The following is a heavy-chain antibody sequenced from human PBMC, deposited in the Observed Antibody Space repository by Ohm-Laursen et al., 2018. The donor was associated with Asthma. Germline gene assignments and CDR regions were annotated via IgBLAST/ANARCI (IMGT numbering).Heavy chain of an antibody. Sequence: TLSLTCTVSGGSISSGHYYWTWIRQHPGKGLEWIGNIHYSGSTIYNPSLESRLTISVDTSKNQFSLKLSSVTAADTAVYYCARDVGGTDAFDIWGQGTMVTVSS. J-gene: IGHJ3*02. CDR1: GGSISSGHYY. CDR2: IHYSGST. CDR3: ARDVGGTDAFDI. V-gene: IGHV4-31*03. D-gene: IGHD2-15*01.